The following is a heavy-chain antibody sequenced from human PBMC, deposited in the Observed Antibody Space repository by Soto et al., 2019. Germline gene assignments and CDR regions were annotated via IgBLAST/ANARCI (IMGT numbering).Heavy chain of an antibody. CDR1: GFTFSGYA. D-gene: IGHD2-21*02. V-gene: IGHV3-23*01. CDR2: IHGGGNSA. J-gene: IGHJ4*02. CDR3: AKDRGRVTSEWHFDY. Sequence: EVQLLESGGDLVQPGRSLRLSCAASGFTFSGYAMSWVRQAPGKGLEWVSVIHGGGNSAYYADSVKGRFTISRDNSKNPLYLQMSSLRGEDTAVYCCAKDRGRVTSEWHFDYWGQGNLVSVSS.